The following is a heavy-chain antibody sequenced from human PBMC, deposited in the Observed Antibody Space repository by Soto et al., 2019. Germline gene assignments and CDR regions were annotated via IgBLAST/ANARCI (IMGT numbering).Heavy chain of an antibody. CDR2: IIPIFETA. CDR3: AASDRSRWQHEY. CDR1: GDSFSSYA. Sequence: QVQLVQSGAELKKPGSSVRVSCKISGDSFSSYAISWVRQAPGEGLEWVGGIIPIFETANYAQRFQGRVTIPAVESTTRAYREGTRLRAEDTAIFYCAASDRSRWQHEYWGQGTLISV. J-gene: IGHJ4*02. V-gene: IGHV1-69*01. D-gene: IGHD6-13*01.